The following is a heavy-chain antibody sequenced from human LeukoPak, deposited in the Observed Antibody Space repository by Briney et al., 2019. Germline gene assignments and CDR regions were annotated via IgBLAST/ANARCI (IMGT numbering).Heavy chain of an antibody. CDR2: INHSGST. J-gene: IGHJ1*01. CDR1: GGSFSGYY. Sequence: SETLSLTCAVYGGSFSGYYWSWIRQPPGKGLEWIGEINHSGSTNYNPSLKSRVTISVDTSKNQFSLKLSSVTAADTAVYYCARRRYSSSWYVGYFQHWGQGTLVTVSS. CDR3: ARRRYSSSWYVGYFQH. D-gene: IGHD6-13*01. V-gene: IGHV4-34*01.